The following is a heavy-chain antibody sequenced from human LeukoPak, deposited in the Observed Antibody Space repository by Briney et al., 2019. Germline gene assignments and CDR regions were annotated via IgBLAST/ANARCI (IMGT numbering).Heavy chain of an antibody. CDR1: GGSISPISSSTYY. CDR3: ARQLPTAAADTRGYFDY. D-gene: IGHD6-25*01. Sequence: PSETLSLTCTVSGGSISPISSSTYYWGWIRQAPGKGLEWIGSLFYGENTHYNPFLKSRATLSVDASNNQLSLKLTSVTAADAAVYFCARQLPTAAADTRGYFDYWGQGTVVTVSS. V-gene: IGHV4-39*01. CDR2: LFYGENT. J-gene: IGHJ4*02.